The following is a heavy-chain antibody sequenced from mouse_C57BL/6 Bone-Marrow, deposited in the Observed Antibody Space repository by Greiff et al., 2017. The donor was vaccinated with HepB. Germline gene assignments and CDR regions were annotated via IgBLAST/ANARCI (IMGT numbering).Heavy chain of an antibody. J-gene: IGHJ2*01. CDR1: GYSFTDYN. D-gene: IGHD1-1*01. V-gene: IGHV1-39*01. Sequence: QLQQSGPELVKPGASVKISCKASGYSFTDYNMNWVKQSNGKSLEWIGVINPNYGTTSYNQKFKGKATLTVDQSSSTAYMQLNSLTSEDSAVYYCAREGYGSSSYYFDYWGQGTTLTVSS. CDR2: INPNYGTT. CDR3: AREGYGSSSYYFDY.